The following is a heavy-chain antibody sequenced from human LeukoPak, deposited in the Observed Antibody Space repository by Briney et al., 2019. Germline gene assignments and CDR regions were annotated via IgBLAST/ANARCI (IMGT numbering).Heavy chain of an antibody. CDR2: TNVGNGNT. V-gene: IGHV1-3*01. CDR1: GYTFTSYS. Sequence: ASVKVSCKASGYTFTSYSIHWVRQAPGQRLEWLGWTNVGNGNTKYSQRFQGRVTITSDTSASTAYMELSSLRSEDMAVYYCARGWVDYWGQGTLVTVSS. J-gene: IGHJ4*02. D-gene: IGHD6-13*01. CDR3: ARGWVDY.